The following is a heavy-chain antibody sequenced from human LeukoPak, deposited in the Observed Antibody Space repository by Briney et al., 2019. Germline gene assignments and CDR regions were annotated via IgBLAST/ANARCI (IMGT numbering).Heavy chain of an antibody. V-gene: IGHV3-48*01. J-gene: IGHJ4*02. CDR2: ISSSNNPT. D-gene: IGHD5-24*01. CDR3: ARDDFGYNCDY. Sequence: GGSLRLSCAASGFTFGSYGMNWVRQAPGKGLEWISYISSSNNPTHYADSVKGRFIISRDNAKNSLYLQMSSLRAEDTAVYYCARDDFGYNCDYWGQGTLVTVSS. CDR1: GFTFGSYG.